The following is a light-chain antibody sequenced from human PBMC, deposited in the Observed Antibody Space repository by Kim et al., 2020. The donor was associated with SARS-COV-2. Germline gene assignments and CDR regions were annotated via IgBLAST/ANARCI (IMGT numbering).Light chain of an antibody. CDR3: QQRSNWPLT. V-gene: IGKV3-11*01. Sequence: LSPGERAALSCRSSQSVSSYLAWYQQRPGQAPRLLIYDASNRATGIPPRFSGSGSGTDFTLTISSLEPEDFAIYYCQQRSNWPLTFGGGTKVDIK. CDR2: DAS. J-gene: IGKJ4*01. CDR1: QSVSSY.